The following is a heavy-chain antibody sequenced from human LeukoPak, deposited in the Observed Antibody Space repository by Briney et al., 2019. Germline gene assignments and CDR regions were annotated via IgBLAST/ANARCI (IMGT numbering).Heavy chain of an antibody. D-gene: IGHD3-22*01. CDR1: GFTFSSYS. Sequence: GGSLRLSCAASGFTFSSYSMNWVRQAPGKGLEWVSYISSSSSTIYYADSVKGRFTISRDNARNSLYLQMNSLRAEDTAVYYCARDIYYDSSGYYGSVYWGQGTLVTVSS. CDR2: ISSSSSTI. J-gene: IGHJ4*02. CDR3: ARDIYYDSSGYYGSVY. V-gene: IGHV3-48*04.